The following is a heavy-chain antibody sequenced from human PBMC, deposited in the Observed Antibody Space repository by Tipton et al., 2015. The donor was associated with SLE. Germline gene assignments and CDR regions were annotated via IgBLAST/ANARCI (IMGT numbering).Heavy chain of an antibody. Sequence: TLSLTCAVYGGSFSGYYWSWIRQPPGKGLEWIGEVNHSGSTNYNPSLESRVTIFVDTSKNQFSLKLKSVTAADTAVYYCARTVGSHRNYYFDYWGQGTLVTVS. J-gene: IGHJ4*02. D-gene: IGHD1-26*01. CDR3: ARTVGSHRNYYFDY. CDR1: GGSFSGYY. CDR2: VNHSGST. V-gene: IGHV4-34*01.